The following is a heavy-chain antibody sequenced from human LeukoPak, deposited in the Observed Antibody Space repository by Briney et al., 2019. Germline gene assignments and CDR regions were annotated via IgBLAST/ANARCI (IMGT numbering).Heavy chain of an antibody. CDR2: ISSAGSYI. D-gene: IGHD2-15*01. V-gene: IGHV3-21*05. CDR1: GFTFNIYS. CDR3: ARAPIYCSGGSCYNPFDY. Sequence: PGGSLRLSCAASGFTFNIYSMTWVRQTPEKGLEWISYISSAGSYIDYADSVKGRFTISRDNAKNSLYLQMNSLRAEDTAVYYCARAPIYCSGGSCYNPFDYWGQGTLVTVSS. J-gene: IGHJ4*02.